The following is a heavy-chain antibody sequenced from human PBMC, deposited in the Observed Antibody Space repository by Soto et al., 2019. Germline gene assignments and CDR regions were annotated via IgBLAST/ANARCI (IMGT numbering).Heavy chain of an antibody. V-gene: IGHV3-11*06. CDR2: ISSSSSYT. J-gene: IGHJ4*02. CDR1: GFTFSDYY. Sequence: GGSLRLSCAASGFTFSDYYMSWIRQAPGKGLEWVSYISSSSSYTNYADSVKGRFTISRDNAKNSLYLQMNSLRAEDTAVHYCARVTYSSGWYTDYWGRGTLVTVSS. CDR3: ARVTYSSGWYTDY. D-gene: IGHD6-19*01.